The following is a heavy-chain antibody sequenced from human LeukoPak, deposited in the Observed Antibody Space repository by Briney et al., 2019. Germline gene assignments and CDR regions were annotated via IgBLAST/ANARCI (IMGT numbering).Heavy chain of an antibody. V-gene: IGHV4-61*02. CDR3: ARQNSSSWYTHYYYGMDV. D-gene: IGHD6-13*01. CDR1: GGSISSGSYY. Sequence: PSETLSLTCTVSGGSISSGSYYWSWIRQPAGKGLEWIGRIYTSGSTNYNPSLKSRVTISVDTSKNQFSLKLSSVTAADTAVYYCARQNSSSWYTHYYYGMDVWGQGTTVTVSS. CDR2: IYTSGST. J-gene: IGHJ6*02.